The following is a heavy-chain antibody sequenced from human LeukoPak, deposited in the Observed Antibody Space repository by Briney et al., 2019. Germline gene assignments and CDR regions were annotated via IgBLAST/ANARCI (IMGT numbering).Heavy chain of an antibody. CDR1: GFTFTNYA. D-gene: IGHD6-19*01. J-gene: IGHJ4*02. CDR3: ARDRGIAVAGGTSGY. Sequence: GGSLRLSCAASGFTFTNYAMHWVRQAPGKGLEYVSAISYNGGSTYYADSVKGRFTISRDNSKNTLYLQMGSLTADDTAVYYCARDRGIAVAGGTSGYWGQGTLVTVSS. V-gene: IGHV3-64*02. CDR2: ISYNGGST.